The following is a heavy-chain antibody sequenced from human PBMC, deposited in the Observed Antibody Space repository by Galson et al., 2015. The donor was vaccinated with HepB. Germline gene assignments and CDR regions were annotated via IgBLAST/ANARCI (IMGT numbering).Heavy chain of an antibody. V-gene: IGHV3-53*05. Sequence: SLRLSCAASGFTVSSNYMSWVRQAPGKGLEWVSVIYSGGSTYYADSVKGRFTISRDNSKNTLYLQMNSLRSDDTAVYYCARDFSLTDYDFWSGYSSDYWGQGTLVTVSS. J-gene: IGHJ4*02. CDR2: IYSGGST. CDR1: GFTVSSNY. CDR3: ARDFSLTDYDFWSGYSSDY. D-gene: IGHD3-3*01.